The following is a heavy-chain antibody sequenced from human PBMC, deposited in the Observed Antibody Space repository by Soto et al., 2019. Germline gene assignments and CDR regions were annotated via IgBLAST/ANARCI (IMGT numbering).Heavy chain of an antibody. CDR3: ARGVVVVPAAMEYFDY. D-gene: IGHD2-2*01. CDR2: INPSGGST. CDR1: GYTFTSYY. V-gene: IGHV1-46*03. J-gene: IGHJ4*02. Sequence: ASVKVSCKASGYTFTSYYMHWVRQAPGQGLEWMGIINPSGGSTSYAQKFQGRVTMTRDTSTSTVYMELSSLRSEDTAVYYCARGVVVVPAAMEYFDYWGQGTLVTVSS.